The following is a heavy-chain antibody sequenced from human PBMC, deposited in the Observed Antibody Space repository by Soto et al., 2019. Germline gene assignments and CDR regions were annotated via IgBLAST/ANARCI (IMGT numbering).Heavy chain of an antibody. CDR3: ARFFGNAFDV. CDR2: IYYDGTP. V-gene: IGHV4-39*02. CDR1: GGSISTDSYN. D-gene: IGHD3-3*01. Sequence: QLQLQESGPGLVKPSETLSLTCSVSGGSISTDSYNWDWIRQSPGKGLEWIGTIYYDGTPSYNPPLKGQVTISVDTARNLFSLKVKSVPAADTAMYYCARFFGNAFDVWGQGTMVKVSS. J-gene: IGHJ3*01.